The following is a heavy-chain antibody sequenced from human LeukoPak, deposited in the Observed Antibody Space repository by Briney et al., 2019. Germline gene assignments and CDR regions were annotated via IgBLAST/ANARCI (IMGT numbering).Heavy chain of an antibody. J-gene: IGHJ4*02. CDR2: ISSSSSTI. D-gene: IGHD3-10*01. CDR1: GFTFSSYS. Sequence: GGSLRLSCAASGFTFSSYSMNWVRQAPGKGLEGVSYISSSSSTIYYADSVKGRFTISRDNSKNTLYLQMNSLRAEDTAVYYCATGAWLFGYWGQGTLVTVSS. CDR3: ATGAWLFGY. V-gene: IGHV3-48*01.